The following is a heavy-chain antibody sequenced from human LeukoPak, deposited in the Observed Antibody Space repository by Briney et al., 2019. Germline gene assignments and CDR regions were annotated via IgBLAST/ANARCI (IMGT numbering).Heavy chain of an antibody. Sequence: ASVKVSCKASGYTFSGYYLHWVRQAPGQGLEWMGWINPNSGGTNSAQKFQGRVTMTRDTSIITAYMELSRLTSDDTAIYYCARIMEYYDFTPRGFDIWGQGTMVAVSS. J-gene: IGHJ3*02. CDR1: GYTFSGYY. D-gene: IGHD3/OR15-3a*01. CDR3: ARIMEYYDFTPRGFDI. CDR2: INPNSGGT. V-gene: IGHV1-2*02.